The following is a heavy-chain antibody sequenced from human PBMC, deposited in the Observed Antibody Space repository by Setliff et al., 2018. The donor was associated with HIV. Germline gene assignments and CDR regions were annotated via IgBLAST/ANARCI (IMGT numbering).Heavy chain of an antibody. CDR3: ARDRASFPRGSSGRALDYYYYGMDV. V-gene: IGHV1-18*01. J-gene: IGHJ6*02. D-gene: IGHD3-10*01. Sequence: GASVKVSCKASGYTFTSYGISWVRQAPGQGLEWMGWISAYNGNTNYAQKLQGRVTMTTDTSTSTAYMELRSLRSDDTAVYYCARDRASFPRGSSGRALDYYYYGMDVWGQGTTVTVSS. CDR1: GYTFTSYG. CDR2: ISAYNGNT.